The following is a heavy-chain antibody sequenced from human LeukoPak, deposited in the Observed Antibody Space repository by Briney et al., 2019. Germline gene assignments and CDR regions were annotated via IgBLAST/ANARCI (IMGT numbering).Heavy chain of an antibody. V-gene: IGHV3-74*03. CDR1: GFTFSSYW. J-gene: IGHJ4*02. CDR3: ARGTHQNWGIDY. D-gene: IGHD7-27*01. CDR2: INSDGSST. Sequence: PGGSLRLSCAASGFTFSSYWMHWVRQAPGKGLVWVSRINSDGSSTKYADSVKGRFTISRENAKNTLYLQMNSLRAEDTAVYYCARGTHQNWGIDYWGQGTLVTVSS.